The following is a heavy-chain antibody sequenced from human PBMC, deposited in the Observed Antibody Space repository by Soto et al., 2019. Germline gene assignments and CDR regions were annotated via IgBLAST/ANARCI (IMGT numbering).Heavy chain of an antibody. Sequence: EVQLVESGGGLVQPGRSLRLSCAASGFTLSDHDMDWVRQTPGKGLEWVGRTKHKPEESTTDYASSLKGRFTISRYDSKSTLYLQRNSLKTEDSAVYYCACFISGVVNWGQGTLVTVSS. D-gene: IGHD3-3*01. V-gene: IGHV3-72*01. J-gene: IGHJ4*02. CDR3: ACFISGVVN. CDR1: GFTLSDHD. CDR2: TKHKPEESTT.